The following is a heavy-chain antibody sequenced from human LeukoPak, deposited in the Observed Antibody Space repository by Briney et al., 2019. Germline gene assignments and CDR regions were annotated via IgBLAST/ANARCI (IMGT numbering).Heavy chain of an antibody. CDR2: IRYDGSNK. V-gene: IGHV3-30*02. J-gene: IGHJ4*02. D-gene: IGHD3-22*01. CDR3: ANEPYCDSSGYFRGAFDY. Sequence: PGGSLRLSCAASGFTFSSYGMHWVRQAPGKGLEWVAFIRYDGSNKYYADSVKGRFTISRDNSKNTLYLHVNSLRPEDTAVYCCANEPYCDSSGYFRGAFDYWGQGTLVTVSS. CDR1: GFTFSSYG.